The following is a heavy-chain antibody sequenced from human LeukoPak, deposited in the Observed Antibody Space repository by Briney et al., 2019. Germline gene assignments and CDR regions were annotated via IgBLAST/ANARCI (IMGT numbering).Heavy chain of an antibody. V-gene: IGHV3-23*01. CDR1: GFTFSSYA. CDR3: AARPTSAVVAPSDY. Sequence: SGGSLRLSCAASGFTFSSYAMSWVRQAPGKGLEWVSGISGSGGSTYYADSVKGRFTISRDNSKNTLYLQMNSLRGEDTATYYCAARPTSAVVAPSDYWGQGTLVTVSS. CDR2: ISGSGGST. J-gene: IGHJ4*02. D-gene: IGHD3-22*01.